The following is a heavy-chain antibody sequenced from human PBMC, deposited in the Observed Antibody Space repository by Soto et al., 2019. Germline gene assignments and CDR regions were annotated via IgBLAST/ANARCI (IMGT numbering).Heavy chain of an antibody. D-gene: IGHD6-13*01. J-gene: IGHJ6*02. V-gene: IGHV4-59*01. CDR2: IYYSGST. Sequence: PSETLSLTCTVSGGSISSYYWIWIRQPPGKGLEWIGYIYYSGSTNYNPSLKSRVTISVDTSKNQFSLKLSSVTAADTAVYYCARTSSAAGSVGYYGMDVWGQGTTVTVSS. CDR1: GGSISSYY. CDR3: ARTSSAAGSVGYYGMDV.